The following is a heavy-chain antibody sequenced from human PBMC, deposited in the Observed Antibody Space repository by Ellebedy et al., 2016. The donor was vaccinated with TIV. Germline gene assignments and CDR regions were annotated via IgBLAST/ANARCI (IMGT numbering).Heavy chain of an antibody. CDR2: INHSGST. Sequence: SETLSLXXAVYAGSFSGYYWSWIRQSPGKGLEWIGEINHSGSTKYNSSLKGRVTISVDTSKNQFSLKLSSVTAADTAVYYCARSGGYDSYYYYYMDVWGKGTTVTVSS. CDR1: AGSFSGYY. D-gene: IGHD5-12*01. CDR3: ARSGGYDSYYYYYMDV. J-gene: IGHJ6*03. V-gene: IGHV4-34*01.